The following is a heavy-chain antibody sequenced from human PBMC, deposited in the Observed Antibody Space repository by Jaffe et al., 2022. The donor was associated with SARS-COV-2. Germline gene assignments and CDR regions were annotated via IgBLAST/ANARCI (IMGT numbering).Heavy chain of an antibody. CDR3: ARRAGYCSGGSCYTYYFDY. CDR1: GYTFTSYY. D-gene: IGHD2-15*01. Sequence: QVQLVQSGAEVKKPGASVKVSCKASGYTFTSYYMHWVRQAPGQGLEWMGIINPSGGSTSYAQKFQGRVTMTRDTSTSTVYMELSSLRSEDTAVYYCARRAGYCSGGSCYTYYFDYWGQGTLVTVSS. V-gene: IGHV1-46*01. CDR2: INPSGGST. J-gene: IGHJ4*02.